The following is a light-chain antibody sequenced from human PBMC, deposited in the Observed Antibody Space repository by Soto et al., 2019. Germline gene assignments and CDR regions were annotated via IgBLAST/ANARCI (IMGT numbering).Light chain of an antibody. Sequence: QSALTQPPSASGSPGQSVTISCTGMSSDVGGYNYVSWYQQHPGKAPKLMIYEVTKRPSGVPDRVSGSNSGNTASLTVSGLQSEDEADYYCSSYAGSNSELVGGGTKLTVL. CDR1: SSDVGGYNY. V-gene: IGLV2-8*01. CDR3: SSYAGSNSEL. J-gene: IGLJ2*01. CDR2: EVT.